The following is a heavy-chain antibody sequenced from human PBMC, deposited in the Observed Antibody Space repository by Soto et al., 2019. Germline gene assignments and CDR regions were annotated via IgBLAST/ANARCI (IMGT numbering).Heavy chain of an antibody. J-gene: IGHJ6*02. CDR2: IYYSGST. D-gene: IGHD2-15*01. CDR1: GGSISSSSYY. CDR3: ARGGLGYCSGGSCYSAELSRYYYGMDV. V-gene: IGHV4-39*07. Sequence: PSETLSLTCTVSGGSISSSSYYWGWIRQPPGKGLEWIGSIYYSGSTYYNPSLKSRVTISVDTSKNQFSLKLSSVTAADTAVYYGARGGLGYCSGGSCYSAELSRYYYGMDVWGQGTTVTVS.